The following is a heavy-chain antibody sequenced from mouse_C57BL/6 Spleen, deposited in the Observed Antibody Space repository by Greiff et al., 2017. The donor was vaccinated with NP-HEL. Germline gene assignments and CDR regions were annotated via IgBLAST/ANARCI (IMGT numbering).Heavy chain of an antibody. CDR1: GFTFSSYG. Sequence: DVKLVESGGVLVKPGGSLKLSCAASGFTFSSYGMSWVRQTPDKRLEWVATISSGGSYTCYPDSVKGRFPISRDNAKNTLYLQMSSLKSEDTDMYNCARHREDWYFDVWGTGTTVTVSS. J-gene: IGHJ1*03. CDR2: ISSGGSYT. V-gene: IGHV5-6*02. CDR3: ARHREDWYFDV.